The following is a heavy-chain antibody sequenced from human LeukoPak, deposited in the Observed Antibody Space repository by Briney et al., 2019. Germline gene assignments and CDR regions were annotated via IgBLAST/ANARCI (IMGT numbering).Heavy chain of an antibody. CDR2: INSDGSST. V-gene: IGHV3-74*01. CDR3: AKFGPEGWELRALFDY. CDR1: GFTFSSYW. D-gene: IGHD1-26*01. Sequence: PGGSLRLSCAASGFTFSSYWMHWVRQAPGKGLVWVSRINSDGSSTSYADSVKGRFTISRDNAKNTLYLQMNSLRAEDTAVYYCAKFGPEGWELRALFDYWGQGTLVTVSS. J-gene: IGHJ4*02.